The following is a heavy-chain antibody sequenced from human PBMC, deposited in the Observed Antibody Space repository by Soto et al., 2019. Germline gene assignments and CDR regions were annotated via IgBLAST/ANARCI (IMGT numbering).Heavy chain of an antibody. CDR1: GYTFTSYA. J-gene: IGHJ3*02. CDR3: ARAAFDTAMVLSAFDI. V-gene: IGHV1-3*01. D-gene: IGHD5-18*01. Sequence: QVQLVQSGAEVKKPGASVKVSCKASGYTFTSYAMHWVRQAPGQRLEWMGWINAGNGNTKYSQKFRGRVTITRDTSASTAYMELSSLRSEDTAVYYCARAAFDTAMVLSAFDIWGQGTMVTVSS. CDR2: INAGNGNT.